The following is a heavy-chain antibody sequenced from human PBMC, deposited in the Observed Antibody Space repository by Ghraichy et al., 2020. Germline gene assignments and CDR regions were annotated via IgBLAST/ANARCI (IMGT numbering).Heavy chain of an antibody. Sequence: LSLTCAASGFTFSRHWMHWVRQAPGKGLVWVARLNGDGGITHYADSVKGRVTISRDNAKNSLYLQMDSLRAEDTAVYYCAREGNWNLDYWGQGTLVTVSS. D-gene: IGHD1-1*01. CDR1: GFTFSRHW. CDR2: LNGDGGIT. V-gene: IGHV3-74*01. CDR3: AREGNWNLDY. J-gene: IGHJ4*02.